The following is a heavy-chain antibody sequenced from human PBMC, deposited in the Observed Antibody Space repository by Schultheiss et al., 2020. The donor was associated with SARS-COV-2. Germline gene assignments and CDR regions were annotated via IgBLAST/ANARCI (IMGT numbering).Heavy chain of an antibody. Sequence: SETLSLTCTVSGGSISSGGYHWSWIRQLPGKGLEWIGYIYYSGSTNYNPSLKSRVTISVDTSKNQFSLKLSSVTAADTAVYYCARAGYSSSNWFDPWGQGTLVTVSS. CDR3: ARAGYSSSNWFDP. V-gene: IGHV4-61*08. CDR2: IYYSGST. D-gene: IGHD6-6*01. CDR1: GGSISSGGYH. J-gene: IGHJ5*02.